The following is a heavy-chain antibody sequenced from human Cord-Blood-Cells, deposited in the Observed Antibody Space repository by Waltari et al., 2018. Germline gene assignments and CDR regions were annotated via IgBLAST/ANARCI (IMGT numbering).Heavy chain of an antibody. J-gene: IGHJ5*02. D-gene: IGHD3-3*01. CDR3: ARAGGITIFGVVSQNWFDP. V-gene: IGHV1-18*01. CDR1: GYTFTSYG. Sequence: QVQLVQSGAEVKKPGASVKVSCKASGYTFTSYGISWVRQAPGQGPEWMGWISAYNGNTNYAQKLQGRVTMTTDTSTSTAYMELRSLRSDDTAVYYCARAGGITIFGVVSQNWFDPWGQGTLVTVSS. CDR2: ISAYNGNT.